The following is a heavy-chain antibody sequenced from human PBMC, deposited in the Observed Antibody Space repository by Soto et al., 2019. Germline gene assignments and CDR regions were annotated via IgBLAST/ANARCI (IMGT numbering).Heavy chain of an antibody. J-gene: IGHJ4*02. D-gene: IGHD3-22*01. CDR1: GFTFSSYG. V-gene: IGHV3-33*01. Sequence: GGSLRLSCAASGFTFSSYGMHWVRQAPGKGLEWVAVIWYDGSNKYYADSVKGRFTISRDNSKNTLYLQMNSLRAEDTAVYYCAREGAGYFDDPSYDYWGQGTLVTVSS. CDR3: AREGAGYFDDPSYDY. CDR2: IWYDGSNK.